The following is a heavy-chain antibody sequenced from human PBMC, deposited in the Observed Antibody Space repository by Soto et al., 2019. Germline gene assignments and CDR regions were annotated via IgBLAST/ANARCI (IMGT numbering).Heavy chain of an antibody. Sequence: GESLKISCKASGYSFTTYWIGWVRQKPGKGLEWMGMTYPLDSDTRYSPSFQGQVTISADKSINTAYLQWSSLRASDTAIYYCVRNDHGDYWGRGTLVTVSS. CDR2: TYPLDSDT. D-gene: IGHD2-21*01. J-gene: IGHJ4*02. V-gene: IGHV5-51*01. CDR1: GYSFTTYW. CDR3: VRNDHGDY.